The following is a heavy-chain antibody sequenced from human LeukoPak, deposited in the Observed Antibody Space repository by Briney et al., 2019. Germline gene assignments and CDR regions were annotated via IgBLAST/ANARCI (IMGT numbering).Heavy chain of an antibody. CDR1: GFTFSSYW. CDR3: ARGKPLGSNGWSVLDY. J-gene: IGHJ4*02. V-gene: IGHV3-74*01. CDR2: INSDGSST. D-gene: IGHD2-2*03. Sequence: GGSLRLSCAASGFTFSSYWMHWVRQAPGKGLVWVSRINSDGSSTSYADSVKGRFTISRDNAKNTLYLQMNSLRVEDTAVYYCARGKPLGSNGWSVLDYWGQGTLVTVSS.